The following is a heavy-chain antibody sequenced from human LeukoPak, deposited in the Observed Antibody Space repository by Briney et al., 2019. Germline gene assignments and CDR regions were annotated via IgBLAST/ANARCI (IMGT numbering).Heavy chain of an antibody. Sequence: GGSLRLSCTASGLTFTNYWMSRVRQAPGKGLEWVANINHDASEKYYVGSVEGRFTISRDNAKTSLFLQMNSLRAEDTGVYYCATSSYIRSSSWGQGTLVTVSS. CDR1: GLTFTNYW. V-gene: IGHV3-7*01. CDR2: INHDASEK. CDR3: ATSSYIRSSS. D-gene: IGHD6-6*01. J-gene: IGHJ5*02.